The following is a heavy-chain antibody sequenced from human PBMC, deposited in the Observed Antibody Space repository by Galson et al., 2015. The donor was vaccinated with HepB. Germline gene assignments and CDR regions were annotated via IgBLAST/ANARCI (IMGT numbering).Heavy chain of an antibody. J-gene: IGHJ5*02. CDR3: ARASIPRGAWFDP. CDR1: GASISAYY. D-gene: IGHD3-10*01. Sequence: ETLSLTCSVSGASISAYYWTWVRQPAGKGLEWLGRFHGTGGANYNPSLKSRLNMSIDTSNNHFSLPLTSVTAADTAVYFCARASIPRGAWFDPWGQGALVIVSS. CDR2: FHGTGGA. V-gene: IGHV4-4*07.